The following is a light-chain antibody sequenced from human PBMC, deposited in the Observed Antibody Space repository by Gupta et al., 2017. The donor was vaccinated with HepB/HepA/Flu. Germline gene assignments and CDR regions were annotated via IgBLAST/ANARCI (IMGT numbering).Light chain of an antibody. CDR3: DAWDDSRSGDVV. Sequence: QSVLTQPPSASGTPGQRGTISCSGSSSNIGSNYVYWYQQLPGTAPNLLLYRNNKRPSGGTARFSGSKSGSSAALAIIALRAEEEADYYCDAWDDSRSGDVVFGGGTKLTVL. V-gene: IGLV1-47*01. CDR2: RNN. CDR1: SSNIGSNY. J-gene: IGLJ2*01.